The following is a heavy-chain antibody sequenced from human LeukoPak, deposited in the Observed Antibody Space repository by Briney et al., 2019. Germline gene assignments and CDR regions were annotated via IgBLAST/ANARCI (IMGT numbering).Heavy chain of an antibody. CDR2: INPNSGGT. Sequence: ASVKVSCKASGYTFTDYYIHWVRQAPGQGLEWMGWINPNSGGTNYAQKFQGGVTMTRDTSISTAYMEVRRLRSDDTAVYYCARDRTHDYGDYSFYWGQGTLVSVSS. D-gene: IGHD4-17*01. CDR1: GYTFTDYY. V-gene: IGHV1-2*02. CDR3: ARDRTHDYGDYSFY. J-gene: IGHJ4*02.